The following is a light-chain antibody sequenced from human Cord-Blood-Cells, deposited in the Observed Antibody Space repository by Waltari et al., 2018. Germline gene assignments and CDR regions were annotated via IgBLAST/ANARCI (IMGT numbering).Light chain of an antibody. CDR3: QQYNNWPFT. Sequence: EIVMTQSPATPPVSPGERATLSFRASQRVSSNLAWYQQKPGHAPRLLIYGASTRATGIPARFSGSGSGTEFTLTISSLQSEDFAVYYCQQYNNWPFTFGPGTKVDIK. J-gene: IGKJ3*01. CDR1: QRVSSN. V-gene: IGKV3-15*01. CDR2: GAS.